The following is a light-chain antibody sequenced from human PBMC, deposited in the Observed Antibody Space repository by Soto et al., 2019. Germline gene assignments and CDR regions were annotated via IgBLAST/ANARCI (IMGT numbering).Light chain of an antibody. Sequence: EIVMTHSPATLSVSPGSRSNLSCRASQSVRSNLAWYQQKPGQAPRLLIYGASSRATGIPVRLSGSGSGTELTITISSLKSEDFEVYYCQQYNNWTLTFGHGTRLEIK. J-gene: IGKJ5*01. CDR2: GAS. CDR3: QQYNNWTLT. V-gene: IGKV3-15*01. CDR1: QSVRSN.